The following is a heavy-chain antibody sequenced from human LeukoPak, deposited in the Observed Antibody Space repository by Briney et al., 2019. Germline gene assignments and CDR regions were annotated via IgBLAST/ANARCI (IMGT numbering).Heavy chain of an antibody. D-gene: IGHD2-15*01. J-gene: IGHJ4*02. CDR1: GFTFSNYG. V-gene: IGHV3-23*01. CDR2: ISNNGGYT. Sequence: PGGSLRLSCAASGFTFSNYGVSWVRQAPGKGLEWVSAISNNGGYTYYTDSVQGRFTISRDNSKSTLCLQMNSLRAEDTAVYYCAKQLGYCSDGSCYFPYWGQGTLVTVSS. CDR3: AKQLGYCSDGSCYFPY.